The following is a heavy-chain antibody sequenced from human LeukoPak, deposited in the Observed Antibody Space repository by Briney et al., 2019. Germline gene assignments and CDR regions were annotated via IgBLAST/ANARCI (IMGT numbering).Heavy chain of an antibody. Sequence: SETLSLTCTVSGDSISNYYWGWIRQSPGKGPEWIGWSYHRGSTSYNPSLKSRVAISVDTSKNQFSLKLSSVTAADTVVYYCARDRELGYWGQGTLVIVSS. V-gene: IGHV4-59*01. J-gene: IGHJ4*02. CDR2: SYHRGST. CDR3: ARDRELGY. CDR1: GDSISNYY.